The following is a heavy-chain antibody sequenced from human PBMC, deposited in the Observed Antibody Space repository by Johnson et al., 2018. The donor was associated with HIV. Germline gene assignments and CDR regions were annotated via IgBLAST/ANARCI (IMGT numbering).Heavy chain of an antibody. CDR3: AKPREVVEWLGAFDI. CDR2: INWNGGIT. D-gene: IGHD3-3*01. V-gene: IGHV3-20*04. CDR1: GFTFDDYG. Sequence: VQLVESGGGVVRPGGSLRLSCAASGFTFDDYGMSWVRQAPGKGLEWVSGINWNGGITGYADSVKGRFTISRDNSKNTLYLQMNSLRAEDTAVYYCAKPREVVEWLGAFDIWGQGTMVTVSS. J-gene: IGHJ3*02.